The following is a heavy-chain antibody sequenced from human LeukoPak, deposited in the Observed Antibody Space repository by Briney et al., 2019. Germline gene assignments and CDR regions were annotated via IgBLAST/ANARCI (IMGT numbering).Heavy chain of an antibody. V-gene: IGHV3-23*01. D-gene: IGHD6-13*01. Sequence: PGGSLRLSRAASGFTFSSCAMTWVRQAPGKGLEWVSGISKNAHSTYYADSVKGRFTISRDNSKNTLYLQMDSLRVEDTAVYYCAKTPGIPVAGVDYWGQGALVTVSS. CDR3: AKTPGIPVAGVDY. CDR1: GFTFSSCA. J-gene: IGHJ4*02. CDR2: ISKNAHST.